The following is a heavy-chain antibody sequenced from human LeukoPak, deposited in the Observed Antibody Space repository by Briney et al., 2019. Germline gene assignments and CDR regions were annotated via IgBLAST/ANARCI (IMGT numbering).Heavy chain of an antibody. Sequence: GGSLRLSCAASGFTFSSYSMNWVRQAPGKGLEWVSYISSSSSTIYYADSVKGRFTISRDNAKNSLYLQMNSLRAEDTAVYYCARHTAMASYYYYYYMDVWGKGTTVTVSS. J-gene: IGHJ6*03. V-gene: IGHV3-48*01. CDR1: GFTFSSYS. CDR2: ISSSSSTI. CDR3: ARHTAMASYYYYYYMDV. D-gene: IGHD5-18*01.